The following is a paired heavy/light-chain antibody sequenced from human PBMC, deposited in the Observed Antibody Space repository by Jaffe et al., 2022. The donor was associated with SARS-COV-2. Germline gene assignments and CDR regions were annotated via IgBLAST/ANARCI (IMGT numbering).Light chain of an antibody. J-gene: IGKJ2*01. CDR2: DAS. Sequence: DIQMTQSPSSLSASVGDSVTITCQASQDSSKYLNWYQQKPGKAPKLLIFDASNLKSGVPSRFSGSGSGTHFTFTINSLQPEDFATYYCQQYYILPYTFGQGTKLEIK. CDR3: QQYYILPYT. V-gene: IGKV1-33*01. CDR1: QDSSKY.
Heavy chain of an antibody. Sequence: EVRLVESGGGFVQPGRSLRLSCTASGITFGDYAITWFRQAPGKGLEWVGFIRSKAYGGTTEFAASVKGRFTISRDDSKSIAYLQMSSLKTEDTAVYFCTRGYDSSVTLGVYWFDPWGPGTLVTVSS. J-gene: IGHJ5*02. CDR3: TRGYDSSVTLGVYWFDP. CDR1: GITFGDYA. CDR2: IRSKAYGGTT. D-gene: IGHD3-22*01. V-gene: IGHV3-49*03.